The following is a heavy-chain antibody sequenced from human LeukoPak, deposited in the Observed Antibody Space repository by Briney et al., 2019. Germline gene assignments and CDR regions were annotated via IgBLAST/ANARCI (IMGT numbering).Heavy chain of an antibody. Sequence: SETLSLTCTVSGGSISGYYWSWIRQPPGKGLEWIGYIHYTGSTNHNPSLKSRVTISVDTSKNHFSLKLNSVTAADTAVYYCARRANNWNSVEFDPWGQGTLVTVSS. CDR3: ARRANNWNSVEFDP. J-gene: IGHJ5*02. D-gene: IGHD1-7*01. CDR1: GGSISGYY. V-gene: IGHV4-59*08. CDR2: IHYTGST.